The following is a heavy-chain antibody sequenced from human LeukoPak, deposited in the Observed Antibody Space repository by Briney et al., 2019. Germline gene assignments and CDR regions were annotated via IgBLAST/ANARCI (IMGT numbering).Heavy chain of an antibody. CDR2: ISGSGGST. D-gene: IGHD4-17*01. CDR1: GFTFSSYA. CDR3: AKFYYGDRKNADY. J-gene: IGHJ4*02. V-gene: IGHV3-23*01. Sequence: GGSLRLSCAASGFTFSSYAMSWVRQAPGKGPERVSAISGSGGSTYYADSVKGRFTISRDNSKNTLYLQMNSLRAEDTAVYYCAKFYYGDRKNADYWGQGTLVTVSS.